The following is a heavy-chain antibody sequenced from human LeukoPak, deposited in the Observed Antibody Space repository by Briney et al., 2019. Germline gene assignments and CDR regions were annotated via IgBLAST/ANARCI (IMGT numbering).Heavy chain of an antibody. D-gene: IGHD2-21*01. CDR2: VSYDGSSE. V-gene: IGHV3-30-3*01. CDR3: ARDRVLYFYYGMDV. CDR1: GFTFSSHW. J-gene: IGHJ6*02. Sequence: GSLRLSCAASGFTFSSHWMSWVRQAPGQGLEWVAVVSYDGSSENYADSVKGRFTISRDNSKNTLYLQMNSLRAEDTAVYYCARDRVLYFYYGMDVWGQGTTVTVSS.